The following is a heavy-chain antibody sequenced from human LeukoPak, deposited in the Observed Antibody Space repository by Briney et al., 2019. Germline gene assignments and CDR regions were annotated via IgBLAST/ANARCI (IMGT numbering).Heavy chain of an antibody. V-gene: IGHV2-5*02. CDR2: IYWDDDK. D-gene: IGHD3-3*01. Sequence: SGPTLVNPTQTLTLTRTFSGFSLSTSGVGVGWIRQPPGKALEWLALIYWDDDKRYSPSLKSRLTITKDTSKNQVVLTMTNMDPVDTATYYCAHSISIFGVVIIVNWFDPWGQGTLVTVSS. CDR1: GFSLSTSGVG. J-gene: IGHJ5*02. CDR3: AHSISIFGVVIIVNWFDP.